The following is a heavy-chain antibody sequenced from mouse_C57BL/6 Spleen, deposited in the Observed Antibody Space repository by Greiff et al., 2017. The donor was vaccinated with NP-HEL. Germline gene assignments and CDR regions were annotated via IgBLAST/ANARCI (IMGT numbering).Heavy chain of an antibody. D-gene: IGHD2-4*01. V-gene: IGHV1-64*01. Sequence: QVQLQQPGAELVKPGASVKLSCKASGYTFTSYWMHWVKQRPGQGLEWIGMIHPNSGSTNNNEKFKSKATLTVDKSSSTAYIQLSSLTSEDSAVYYCARERLRDAWFAYWGQGTLVTVSA. CDR3: ARERLRDAWFAY. CDR2: IHPNSGST. J-gene: IGHJ3*01. CDR1: GYTFTSYW.